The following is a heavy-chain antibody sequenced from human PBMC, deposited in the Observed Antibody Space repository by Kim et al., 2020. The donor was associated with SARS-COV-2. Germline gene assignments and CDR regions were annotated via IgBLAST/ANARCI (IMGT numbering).Heavy chain of an antibody. V-gene: IGHV4-61*01. Sequence: SETLSLTCTVSGGSVSSSRYYWSWIRQPPGKGLEWIGQINNSWDTNYNPSLKSRVTISIDSSKHQFALKLNSVTAADTAVYYCARENDSGSYFFDIWGQGTLVT. CDR2: INNSWDT. J-gene: IGHJ4*02. CDR1: GGSVSSSRYY. CDR3: ARENDSGSYFFDI. D-gene: IGHD3-22*01.